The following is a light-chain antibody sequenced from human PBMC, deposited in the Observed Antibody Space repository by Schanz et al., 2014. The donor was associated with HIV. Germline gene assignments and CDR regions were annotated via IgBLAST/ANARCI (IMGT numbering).Light chain of an antibody. CDR3: QQYGASPFT. CDR2: GAS. J-gene: IGKJ3*01. Sequence: EIVMTQSPATLSVSPGETATLSCRVSQSIGINLAWYQHKPGQAPRLLISGASTRATNIPARFSGSGSGTEFTLTISRLEPEDFAVYYCQQYGASPFTFGPGTTVDIK. CDR1: QSIGIN. V-gene: IGKV3-15*01.